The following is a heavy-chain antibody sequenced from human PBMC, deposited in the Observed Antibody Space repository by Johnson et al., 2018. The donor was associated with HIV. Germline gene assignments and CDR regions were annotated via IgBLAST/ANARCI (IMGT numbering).Heavy chain of an antibody. V-gene: IGHV3-30-3*01. CDR2: ISYDGSNK. Sequence: QVQLVESGGGVVQPGRSLRLSCAASGFTFSNYAMHWVRQAPGKGLEWVAIISYDGSNKYYADSVKGRFTISRDNANNSLYLQMNSLRAEDTAVDYCARDSERGFDIWGQGTMVTVSS. CDR3: ARDSERGFDI. D-gene: IGHD1-26*01. J-gene: IGHJ3*02. CDR1: GFTFSNYA.